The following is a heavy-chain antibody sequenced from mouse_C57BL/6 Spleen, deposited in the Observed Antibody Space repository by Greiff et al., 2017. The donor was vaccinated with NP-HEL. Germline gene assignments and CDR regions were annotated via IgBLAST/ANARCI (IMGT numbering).Heavy chain of an antibody. V-gene: IGHV1-69*01. J-gene: IGHJ2*01. CDR2: IDPSDSYT. CDR1: GYTFTSYW. Sequence: QVQLQQPGAELVMPGASVKLSCKASGYTFTSYWMHWVKQRPGQGLEWIGEIDPSDSYTNYNQKFKGKATLTVDKSSSTAYMQLSSLTSEDSAVYYCARRDNYSSFDYWGQGTTLTVSS. D-gene: IGHD1-3*01. CDR3: ARRDNYSSFDY.